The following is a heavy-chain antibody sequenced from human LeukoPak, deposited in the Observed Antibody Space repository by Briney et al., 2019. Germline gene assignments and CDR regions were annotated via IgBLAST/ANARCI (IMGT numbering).Heavy chain of an antibody. CDR1: GGSISSYY. CDR2: IYYSGST. CDR3: AVILGRYYGEWSGYPDWYCDL. J-gene: IGHJ2*01. V-gene: IGHV4-59*08. D-gene: IGHD3-3*01. Sequence: PSETLSLTCTVSGGSISSYYWSWIRQPPEKGLEWIGYIYYSGSTNYNPSLKSRVTISVDTSKNQFSLKLSSVTAADTAGYYCAVILGRYYGEWSGYPDWYCDLGARGTLVPVS.